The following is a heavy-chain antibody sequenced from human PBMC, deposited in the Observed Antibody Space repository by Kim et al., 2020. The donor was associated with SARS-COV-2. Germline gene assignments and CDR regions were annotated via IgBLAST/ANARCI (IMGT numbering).Heavy chain of an antibody. CDR3: ARSGKYSYGYNYFDY. Sequence: SETLSLTCAVYGGSFSGYYWSWIRQPPGKGLEWIGEINHSGSTNYNPSLKSRVTISVDTSKNQFSLKLSSVTAADTAVYYCARSGKYSYGYNYFDYWGQGTLVTLSS. V-gene: IGHV4-34*01. CDR2: INHSGST. J-gene: IGHJ4*02. CDR1: GGSFSGYY. D-gene: IGHD5-18*01.